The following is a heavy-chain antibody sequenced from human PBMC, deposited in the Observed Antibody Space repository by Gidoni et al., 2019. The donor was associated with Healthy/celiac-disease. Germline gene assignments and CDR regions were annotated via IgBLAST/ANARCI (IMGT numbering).Heavy chain of an antibody. V-gene: IGHV1-3*01. CDR2: INAGNGNT. J-gene: IGHJ5*02. CDR3: ARSYCSSTSCYRMEFDP. Sequence: QVQLVQSGAEVKKPGASVQGSCKASGYTFTSYAMHWVRQAPGQRLEWMGWINAGNGNTKYSQKFQGRVTITRDTSASTAYMELSSLRSEDTAVYYCARSYCSSTSCYRMEFDPWGQGTLVTVSS. CDR1: GYTFTSYA. D-gene: IGHD2-2*01.